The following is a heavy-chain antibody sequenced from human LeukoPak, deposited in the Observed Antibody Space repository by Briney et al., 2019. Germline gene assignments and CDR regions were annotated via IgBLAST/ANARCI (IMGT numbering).Heavy chain of an antibody. CDR3: ARAPAWVVPAAMFRAWFDP. Sequence: SVKVSCKASGGTFSSYAISWVRQAPGQGLEWMGGIIPIFGTANYAQKFQGRVTITADESTSTAYMELSSLRSEDTAVYYCARAPAWVVPAAMFRAWFDPWGQGTPVTVSS. J-gene: IGHJ5*02. V-gene: IGHV1-69*13. D-gene: IGHD2-2*01. CDR2: IIPIFGTA. CDR1: GGTFSSYA.